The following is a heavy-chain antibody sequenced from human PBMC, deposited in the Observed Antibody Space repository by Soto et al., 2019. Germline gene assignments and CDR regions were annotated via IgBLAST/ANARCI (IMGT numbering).Heavy chain of an antibody. J-gene: IGHJ5*02. Sequence: QVQLVQSGAEVKKPGASVKVSCKASGYTFTSYAMHWVRQAPGQRLEWMGWINAGNGNTKYSQKLQGRVTITRDPSASTAYMELSSLRSEDTAVYYCARGVAGPLHWFAPWGQGTLVTVSS. D-gene: IGHD6-19*01. CDR3: ARGVAGPLHWFAP. CDR1: GYTFTSYA. CDR2: INAGNGNT. V-gene: IGHV1-3*01.